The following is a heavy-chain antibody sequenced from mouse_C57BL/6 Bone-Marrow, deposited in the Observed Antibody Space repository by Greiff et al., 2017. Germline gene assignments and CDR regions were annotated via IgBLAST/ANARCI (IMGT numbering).Heavy chain of an antibody. CDR1: GYAFTNYL. CDR2: INPGSGGT. V-gene: IGHV1-54*01. D-gene: IGHD4-1*01. Sequence: QVQLQQSGAELVRPGTSVKVSCKASGYAFTNYLIEWVKQRPGQGLEWIGVINPGSGGTNSNEKFKGKATLTAAKSSSTAYMQLSRLTSEDAAVYFSARSKNWDSWFAYWGQGTLVTVSA. J-gene: IGHJ3*01. CDR3: ARSKNWDSWFAY.